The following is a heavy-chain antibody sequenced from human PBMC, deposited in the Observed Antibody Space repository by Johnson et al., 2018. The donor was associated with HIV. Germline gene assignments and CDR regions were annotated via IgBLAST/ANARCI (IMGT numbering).Heavy chain of an antibody. CDR2: IYSGGST. Sequence: VQLVESGGGLVQPGGSLRLSCVASRFTVSTNYMSWVRQAPGKGLEWVSVIYSGGSTYYADSVKGRFTISRDNSKNTLYLQMNSLRAEDTAVYYCAREAPQPSDAYDIWGQGTIVSVSS. J-gene: IGHJ3*02. CDR3: AREAPQPSDAYDI. V-gene: IGHV3-66*02. D-gene: IGHD5-18*01. CDR1: RFTVSTNY.